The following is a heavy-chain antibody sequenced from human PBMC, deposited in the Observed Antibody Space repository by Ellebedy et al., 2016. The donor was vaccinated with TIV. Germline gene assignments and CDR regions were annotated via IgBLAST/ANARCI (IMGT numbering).Heavy chain of an antibody. J-gene: IGHJ4*02. CDR1: GFSVGSND. Sequence: GESLKISCAASGFSVGSNDMSWVRQAPGQGLEWVSVLYGGDGHRTYYADSVRDRFTISRDDSKNILFLQMNSLRGDDTAVYYFARDWPHVEFWGQGTLVTVSS. V-gene: IGHV3-66*01. CDR2: LYGGDGHRT. CDR3: ARDWPHVEF.